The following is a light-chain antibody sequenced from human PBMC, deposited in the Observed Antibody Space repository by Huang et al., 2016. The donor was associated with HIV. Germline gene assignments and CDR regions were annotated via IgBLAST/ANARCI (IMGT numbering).Light chain of an antibody. V-gene: IGKV1-39*01. CDR1: QTIKNY. Sequence: DIQMTQTPSSLSASVGKRVTMICRASQTIKNYLNWYQQKPGKAPRLRIYGASSLQSGVSSRCSGRRSGTDFTLTISDLQSEDSATYYCQQSYSTPWTFGQGTKLEIK. J-gene: IGKJ1*01. CDR3: QQSYSTPWT. CDR2: GAS.